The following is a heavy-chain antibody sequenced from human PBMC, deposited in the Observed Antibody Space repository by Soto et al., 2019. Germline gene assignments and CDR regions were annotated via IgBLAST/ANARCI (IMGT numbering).Heavy chain of an antibody. CDR1: GFSLSDYA. V-gene: IGHV3-48*02. CDR2: ISSDSRTI. D-gene: IGHD3-3*01. CDR3: ARIKLVEWFFINVDVYDMDV. J-gene: IGHJ6*02. Sequence: GGSLILSCVASGFSLSDYAVNWVRQAPGKGLEWVSFISSDSRTIYYADSVEGRFTVSRDNARNSVSLQMDSLRDEDAAVYYCARIKLVEWFFINVDVYDMDVWSQGTPVTVSS.